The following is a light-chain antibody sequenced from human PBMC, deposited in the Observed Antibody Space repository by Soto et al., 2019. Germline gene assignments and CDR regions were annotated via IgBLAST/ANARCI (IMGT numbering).Light chain of an antibody. CDR3: SSYTIGNTWV. V-gene: IGLV2-14*03. Sequence: QSVLTQPASVSGSPGQSITISCTGTSSDVGGYNYVSWYQQHPGRAPKLIISDVSNRPSGISNRFSGSKSGNTASLAISGVQAEDGAEYYCSSYTIGNTWVFGGGTMLTVL. J-gene: IGLJ3*02. CDR2: DVS. CDR1: SSDVGGYNY.